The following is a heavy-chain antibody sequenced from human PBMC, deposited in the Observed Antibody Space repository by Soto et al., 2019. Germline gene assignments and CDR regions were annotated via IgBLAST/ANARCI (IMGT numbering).Heavy chain of an antibody. Sequence: ASVKVSCKASGYSYDSFGISWVRQEPGQGLEWMGRVNAHNHITKYAQKFQGRVTITRDTSTSTDYMEVRSLRSDDTAVYYCARDSRVGANSDACDVWGQGTMVTVSS. CDR1: GYSYDSFG. J-gene: IGHJ3*01. CDR3: ARDSRVGANSDACDV. V-gene: IGHV1-18*01. CDR2: VNAHNHIT. D-gene: IGHD1-26*01.